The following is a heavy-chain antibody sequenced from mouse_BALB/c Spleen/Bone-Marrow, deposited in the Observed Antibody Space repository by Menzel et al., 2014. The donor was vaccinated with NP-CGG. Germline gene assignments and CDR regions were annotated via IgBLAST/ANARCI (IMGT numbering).Heavy chain of an antibody. Sequence: VQLQESGPGLVQSSQSLSITCSVSGFSLTSYGVHWVRQSPGKGLEWLGVIWSGGSTDYNAAFISRLSISKDNSKSQVFFKMNSLQANDTAIYYCARKRGYDYDYAMDYWGQGTSVTVSS. CDR1: GFSLTSYG. CDR3: ARKRGYDYDYAMDY. D-gene: IGHD2-4*01. CDR2: IWSGGST. V-gene: IGHV2-2*02. J-gene: IGHJ4*01.